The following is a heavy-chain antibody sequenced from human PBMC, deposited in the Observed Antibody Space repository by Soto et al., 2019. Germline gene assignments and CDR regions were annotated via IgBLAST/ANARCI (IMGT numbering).Heavy chain of an antibody. J-gene: IGHJ6*02. CDR3: ARGRFREDYYYGMDV. CDR2: TSATGSTT. V-gene: IGHV3-23*01. CDR1: GFTFSTHA. D-gene: IGHD1-26*01. Sequence: GGSLRPSCAVSGFTFSTHAMSWVRQAPGKGLEWVSGTSATGSTTYYADSVKGQFTISRDNSKNTLYLQMNSLRAEDTAVYYCARGRFREDYYYGMDVWGQGTTVTVSS.